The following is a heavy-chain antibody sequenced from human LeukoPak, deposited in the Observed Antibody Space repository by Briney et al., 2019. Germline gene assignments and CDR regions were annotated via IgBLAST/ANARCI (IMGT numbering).Heavy chain of an antibody. D-gene: IGHD3-22*01. V-gene: IGHV3-21*04. CDR2: ITSTSSSI. CDR1: GFTFTTYT. CDR3: ARDDYYDSSGLDY. J-gene: IGHJ4*02. Sequence: GGSLRLSCAASGFTFTTYTMIWVRQAPGKGLEWVSSITSTSSSIYYADSVKGRFTISRDNSKNMLYLQMNSLRAEDTAVYYCARDDYYDSSGLDYWGQGTLVTVSS.